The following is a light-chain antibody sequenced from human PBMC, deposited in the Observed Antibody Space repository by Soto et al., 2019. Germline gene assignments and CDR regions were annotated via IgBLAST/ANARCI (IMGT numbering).Light chain of an antibody. Sequence: EIVLTQSPGTLSLSPGERATLSCRASQSVNTKYLAWYQQKPGQAPRLLISGVSSRATGIPDRFSGSGSGTHFILTISRVEPEDFAVYYCQQFGTSSLVTFGPGTKVDIK. CDR2: GVS. CDR1: QSVNTKY. V-gene: IGKV3-20*01. J-gene: IGKJ3*01. CDR3: QQFGTSSLVT.